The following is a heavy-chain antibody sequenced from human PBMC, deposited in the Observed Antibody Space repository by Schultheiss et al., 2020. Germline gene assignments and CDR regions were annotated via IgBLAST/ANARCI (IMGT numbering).Heavy chain of an antibody. CDR3: AHSSGTVTTNCFDY. J-gene: IGHJ4*02. Sequence: SGPTLVKPTQTLTLTCTFSGFSLSSSGVAVGWIRQPPGKAREWLALIYWDDDNRYSPSLKSRLIITKDTSKNQVVLRMMNMDPMDTATYYCAHSSGTVTTNCFDYWGQGTTVTVSS. CDR1: GFSLSSSGVA. D-gene: IGHD3-10*01. CDR2: IYWDDDN. V-gene: IGHV2-5*02.